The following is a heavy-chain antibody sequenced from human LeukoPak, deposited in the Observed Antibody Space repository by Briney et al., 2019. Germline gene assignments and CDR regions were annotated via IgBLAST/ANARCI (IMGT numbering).Heavy chain of an antibody. J-gene: IGHJ4*02. Sequence: GESLKIPCRGSGYSFTSNWIVWVRQMPGKGLEWMGFFYPGDTDTRYSPSFQGQVTNSADKSISTAYLQWSSLKASDTAMYYCARCGYSRGWSVGYYFDYWGQGNLVTVSS. CDR1: GYSFTSNW. CDR2: FYPGDTDT. CDR3: ARCGYSRGWSVGYYFDY. V-gene: IGHV5-51*01. D-gene: IGHD6-19*01.